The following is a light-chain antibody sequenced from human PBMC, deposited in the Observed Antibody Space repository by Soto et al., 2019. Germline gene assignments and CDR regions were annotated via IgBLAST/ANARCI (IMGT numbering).Light chain of an antibody. CDR3: LQHNDYPRT. CDR1: QGINND. V-gene: IGKV1-17*01. J-gene: IGKJ4*01. Sequence: DIQMTQSPSSLSASVGDRVTISCRASQGINNDLGWYQQKPGKAPKRLIYEASTLQSGVPSRFSGSGSETEFTLTISSLQPEDFATYSCLQHNDYPRTFGGGTQVAIK. CDR2: EAS.